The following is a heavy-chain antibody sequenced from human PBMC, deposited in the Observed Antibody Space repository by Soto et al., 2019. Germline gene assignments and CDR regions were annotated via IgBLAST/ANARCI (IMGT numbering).Heavy chain of an antibody. Sequence: QVQLVQSGAEVKKPGASVKVSCKASGYTFTSYDINWVRQATGQGFEWMGWMNPNSGNTGYAQKFQGRVTMTRNTSISTAYMELSSLRSEDTAVYYCAREYSSSWYEFEDYWGQGTLVTVSS. CDR1: GYTFTSYD. D-gene: IGHD6-13*01. J-gene: IGHJ4*02. CDR2: MNPNSGNT. CDR3: AREYSSSWYEFEDY. V-gene: IGHV1-8*01.